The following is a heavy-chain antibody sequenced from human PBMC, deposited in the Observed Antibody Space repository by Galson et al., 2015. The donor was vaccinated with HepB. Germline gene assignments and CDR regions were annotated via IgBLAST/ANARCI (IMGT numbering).Heavy chain of an antibody. CDR3: ARGGYCSGGNCHSWGNRDYHYYEMDV. V-gene: IGHV1-18*01. D-gene: IGHD2-15*01. Sequence: SVKVSCKASGYTFLSYGITWVRQASGQGPEWVGWISPYSGATNYAQKFQGRVTMTIDTSTRTAYMELKSLRSDDTAVYYCARGGYCSGGNCHSWGNRDYHYYEMDVWGQGTTVTVSS. CDR1: GYTFLSYG. J-gene: IGHJ6*02. CDR2: ISPYSGAT.